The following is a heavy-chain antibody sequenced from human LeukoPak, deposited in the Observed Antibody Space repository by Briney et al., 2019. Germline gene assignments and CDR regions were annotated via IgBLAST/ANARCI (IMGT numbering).Heavy chain of an antibody. CDR3: AKDATIFGVNYFDY. V-gene: IGHV3-23*01. CDR2: VIGSGGST. D-gene: IGHD3-3*01. Sequence: GGSLRLSCAASGFTFSSYGMHWVRQAPGKGLEWVSGVIGSGGSTFYAVSMKGRFTISRDNSKNTLYLQMNSLRGDDTAVYYCAKDATIFGVNYFDYWGQGTLVTVSS. CDR1: GFTFSSYG. J-gene: IGHJ4*02.